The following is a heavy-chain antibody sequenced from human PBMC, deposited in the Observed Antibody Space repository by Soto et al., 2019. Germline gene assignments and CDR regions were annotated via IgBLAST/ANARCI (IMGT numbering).Heavy chain of an antibody. Sequence: QVQLVESGGGVVQPGRSLRLSCAASGFTFSSYAMHWVRQAPGKGLEWVAVISYDGSNKYYADSVKGRFTISRDNSKNTLYLQMNSLRGEDTAVYYCARDVGGLDVWGQGTTVTVSS. CDR2: ISYDGSNK. CDR3: ARDVGGLDV. D-gene: IGHD3-3*01. V-gene: IGHV3-30-3*01. CDR1: GFTFSSYA. J-gene: IGHJ6*02.